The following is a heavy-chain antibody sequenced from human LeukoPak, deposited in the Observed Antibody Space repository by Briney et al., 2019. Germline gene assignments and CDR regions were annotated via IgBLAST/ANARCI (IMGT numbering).Heavy chain of an antibody. Sequence: PSETLSLTCAVYGGSFSGYYWSWIRQPPGKGLEWIGEINHSGSTNYNPSLKSRVTISVDTSKNQFSLKLSSVTAADTAVYYCARAKSRGYCSSTSCYRYYGMDVWAKGPRSPSP. CDR3: ARAKSRGYCSSTSCYRYYGMDV. D-gene: IGHD2-2*02. CDR1: GGSFSGYY. V-gene: IGHV4-34*01. CDR2: INHSGST. J-gene: IGHJ6*02.